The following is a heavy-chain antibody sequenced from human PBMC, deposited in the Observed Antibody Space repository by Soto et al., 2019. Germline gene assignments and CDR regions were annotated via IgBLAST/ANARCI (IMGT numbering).Heavy chain of an antibody. V-gene: IGHV3-21*01. CDR3: ARQGYCSSTSCYTDDNWFDP. CDR2: ISSSSSYI. J-gene: IGHJ5*02. D-gene: IGHD2-2*02. CDR1: GFTFSSYS. Sequence: GGSLRLSCAASGFTFSSYSMNWVRQAPGKGLEWVSSISSSSSYIYYADSVKGRFTISRDNAKNSLYLQMNSLRAEDTAVYYCARQGYCSSTSCYTDDNWFDPWGQGTLVTVSS.